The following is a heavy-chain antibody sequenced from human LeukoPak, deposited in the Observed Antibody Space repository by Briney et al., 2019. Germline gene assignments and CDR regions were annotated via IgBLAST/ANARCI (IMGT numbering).Heavy chain of an antibody. V-gene: IGHV3-11*01. CDR3: AKDSRSSSWYEGY. J-gene: IGHJ4*02. D-gene: IGHD6-13*01. CDR1: GFTFGDYY. Sequence: GGSLRLSCAASGFTFGDYYMSWIRQAPGKGLEWVSYISNSGSVTYNADSVKGRFTISRDNSKNTLYLQMNSLRAEDPAVYYCAKDSRSSSWYEGYWGQGTLVTVSS. CDR2: ISNSGSVT.